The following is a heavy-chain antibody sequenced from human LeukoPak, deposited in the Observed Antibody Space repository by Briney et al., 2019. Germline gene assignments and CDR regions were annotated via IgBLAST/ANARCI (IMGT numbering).Heavy chain of an antibody. D-gene: IGHD3-10*01. Sequence: SETLSLTCTVSGYSISSGYYWGWIRQPPGKGLEWIGSIYHSGSTYYNPSLKSRVTISVDTSKNQFSLKLSSVTAADTAVYYCARYYGSGSYGDYWGQGTLVTVSS. J-gene: IGHJ4*02. V-gene: IGHV4-38-2*02. CDR2: IYHSGST. CDR3: ARYYGSGSYGDY. CDR1: GYSISSGYY.